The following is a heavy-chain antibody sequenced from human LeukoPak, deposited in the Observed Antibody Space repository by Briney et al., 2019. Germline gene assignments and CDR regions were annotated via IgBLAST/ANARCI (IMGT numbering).Heavy chain of an antibody. CDR1: GGPIRSYY. J-gene: IGHJ4*02. D-gene: IGHD6-13*01. CDR3: ARGPAGIDTGHYDY. CDR2: IYYTGST. V-gene: IGHV4-59*01. Sequence: SETLSLTCTVSGGPIRSYYWTWIRQPPGKGLEWIGHIYYTGSTTYNPSLKSRVTISVDTSKNQFSLKLTSVTAADTAVYYCARGPAGIDTGHYDYWGQGTLVTVSS.